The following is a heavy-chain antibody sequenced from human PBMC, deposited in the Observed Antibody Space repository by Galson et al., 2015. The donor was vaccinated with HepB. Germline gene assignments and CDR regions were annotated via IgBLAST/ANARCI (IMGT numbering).Heavy chain of an antibody. J-gene: IGHJ4*02. V-gene: IGHV3-11*06. Sequence: RLSXAASGXTFSDYYXSWIRXAPGKGLEXXXYITSSGSYTNYADSVKGRFTLSRDNAKNSLYLQMNSLRAEDTAVYFCASAPNYDLLSGYLDYWGQGNLVTXXS. D-gene: IGHD3-9*01. CDR3: ASAPNYDLLSGYLDY. CDR2: ITSSGSYT. CDR1: GXTFSDYY.